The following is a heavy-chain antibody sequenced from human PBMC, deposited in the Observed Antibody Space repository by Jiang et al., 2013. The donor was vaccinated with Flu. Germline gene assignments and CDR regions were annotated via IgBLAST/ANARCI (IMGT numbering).Heavy chain of an antibody. V-gene: IGHV1-18*04. J-gene: IGHJ4*02. CDR1: GYSFTSYG. CDR2: ISTYNDDT. D-gene: IGHD2/OR15-2a*01. CDR3: ARTFKYPVYVSDF. Sequence: QVQLVQSGAEVKKPGASVKVSCKAAGYSFTSYGITWVRQAPGQGLEWMGWISTYNDDTNYAQNLQGRVTMTTDTSTSTAYMELRSLRSDDTAVYYCARTFKYPVYVSDFWGQGTRVTVSS.